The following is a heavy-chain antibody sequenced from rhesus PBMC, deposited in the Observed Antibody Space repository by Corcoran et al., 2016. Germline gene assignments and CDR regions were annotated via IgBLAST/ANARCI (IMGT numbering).Heavy chain of an antibody. V-gene: IGHV4-81*01. CDR1: GGSISGYY. D-gene: IGHD2-2*01. CDR3: ASLFSLYYNRLDV. J-gene: IGHJ5-1*01. CDR2: IEANTAAT. Sequence: QMQLQESGPGLVKPSEPLSLTCDVSGGSISGYYWTWIRQPPGKGLEWIGNIEANTAATNYTPSLRSRVTISKDTSKNQFSLKLSSVTAADTAVYYCASLFSLYYNRLDVWGPGVLVTVSS.